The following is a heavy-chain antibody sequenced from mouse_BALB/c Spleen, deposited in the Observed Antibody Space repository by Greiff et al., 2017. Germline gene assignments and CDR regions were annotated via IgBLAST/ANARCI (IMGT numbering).Heavy chain of an antibody. CDR1: GFNIKDTY. CDR2: IDPANGNT. CDR3: ARFTTVSYWYFDV. Sequence: VQLKESGAELVKPGASVKLSCTASGFNIKDTYMHWVKQRPEQGLEWIGRIDPANGNTKYDPKFQGKATITADTSSNTAYLQLSSLTSEDTAVYYCARFTTVSYWYFDVWGAGTTVTVSS. D-gene: IGHD1-1*01. V-gene: IGHV14-3*02. J-gene: IGHJ1*01.